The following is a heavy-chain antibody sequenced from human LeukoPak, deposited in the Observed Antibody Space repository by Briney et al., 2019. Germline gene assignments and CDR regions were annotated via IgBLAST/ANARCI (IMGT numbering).Heavy chain of an antibody. Sequence: ASVKVSCKASGYTFISYPLSWVRQAPGQGPEWVGWINPNNSSRGYAKNFQGRVIMTRDTSISTAYMELRSLKSGDTAVYYCARGKVLFDYWGQGTLVTVSS. V-gene: IGHV1-8*01. CDR3: ARGKVLFDY. CDR1: GYTFISYP. CDR2: INPNNSSR. J-gene: IGHJ4*02.